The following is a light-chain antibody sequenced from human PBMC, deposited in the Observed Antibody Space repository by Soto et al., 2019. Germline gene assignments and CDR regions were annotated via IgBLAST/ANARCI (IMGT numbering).Light chain of an antibody. CDR3: QQRYSMPIT. J-gene: IGKJ3*01. CDR2: EAS. CDR1: QSISSH. Sequence: DIQMTQSPSSLSASVVDRVTITCRASQSISSHLNWYQQKPGKAPQLLIYEASSLQGGVPSRFSGSGSGTDFTLTISRLQADDFAIYYCQQRYSMPITFGPGTRVDIK. V-gene: IGKV1-39*01.